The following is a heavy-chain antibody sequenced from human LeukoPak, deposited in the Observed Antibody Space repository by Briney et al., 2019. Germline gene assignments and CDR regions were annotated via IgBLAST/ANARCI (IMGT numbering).Heavy chain of an antibody. D-gene: IGHD1-26*01. V-gene: IGHV3-23*01. J-gene: IGHJ4*02. CDR2: IGGGGGST. CDR1: GFTFSSYA. Sequence: GGSLRLSCAASGFTFSSYAMSWVRQAPGKGLEWVSAIGGGGGSTNYADSVKGRFTISRDNSKNTLYLQMNRLRAEDTAVYYCAKAGDNYYSGSYYSVDYWGQGTLVTVSS. CDR3: AKAGDNYYSGSYYSVDY.